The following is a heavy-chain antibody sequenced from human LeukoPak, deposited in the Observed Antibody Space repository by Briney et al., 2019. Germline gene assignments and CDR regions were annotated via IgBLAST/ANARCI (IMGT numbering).Heavy chain of an antibody. Sequence: GGSLRLSCAASGFTFSSYATSWVRQAPGKGLEWVSAISGSGGSTYYADSVKGRFTISRDNSKNTLYLQMNSLRAEDTAVYYCAKDVAKDYGGNYHFDYWGQGTLVTVSS. CDR3: AKDVAKDYGGNYHFDY. D-gene: IGHD4-23*01. V-gene: IGHV3-23*01. CDR1: GFTFSSYA. CDR2: ISGSGGST. J-gene: IGHJ4*02.